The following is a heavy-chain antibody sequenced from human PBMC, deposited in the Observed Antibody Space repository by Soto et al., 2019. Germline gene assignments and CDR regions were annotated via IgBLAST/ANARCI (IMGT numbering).Heavy chain of an antibody. CDR2: IYYSGNT. J-gene: IGHJ5*02. V-gene: IGHV4-31*03. D-gene: IGHD3-22*01. CDR3: ARVYSRGYVGIWFHP. Sequence: QVQLQESGPGLVKPSQTLSLTCTVSGGSINSNGNYWSWIRQHPGKGLEWIGYIYYSGNTYYNPSLYSRFTISGDTSKNRCSLKLSCMTASYSGIYYCARVYSRGYVGIWFHPWGRGALVTVFS. CDR1: GGSINSNGNY.